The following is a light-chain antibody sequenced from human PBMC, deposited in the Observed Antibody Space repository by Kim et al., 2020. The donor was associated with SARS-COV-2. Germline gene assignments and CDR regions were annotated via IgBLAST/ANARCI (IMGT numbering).Light chain of an antibody. V-gene: IGKV3-11*01. CDR2: DAS. CDR1: QSVSNS. Sequence: WYPGETDTLSCRASQSVSNSLAWYQQTPVQAPRLLIYDASNRAPGIPARFSGGGSGTDFTLTISSLEPEDFAVYYCQQRTNWPPFTFGQGTKLEI. J-gene: IGKJ2*01. CDR3: QQRTNWPPFT.